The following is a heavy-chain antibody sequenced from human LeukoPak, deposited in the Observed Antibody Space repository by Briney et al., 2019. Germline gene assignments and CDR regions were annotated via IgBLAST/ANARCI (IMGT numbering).Heavy chain of an antibody. V-gene: IGHV4-59*01. CDR1: GGSISSYY. CDR2: ICYSGST. J-gene: IGHJ4*02. CDR3: ARNYGDYV. D-gene: IGHD4-17*01. Sequence: KPSETLSLTCTVSGGSISSYYWSWIRQPPGKGLEWIGYICYSGSTNYNPSLRSRVTISVDTSKNQFSLKLSSVTAADTAVYYCARNYGDYVWGQGTLVTVSS.